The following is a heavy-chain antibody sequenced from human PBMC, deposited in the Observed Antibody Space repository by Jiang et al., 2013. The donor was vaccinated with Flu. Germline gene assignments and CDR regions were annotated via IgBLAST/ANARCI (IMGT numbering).Heavy chain of an antibody. CDR2: ISTYNGKTKT. Sequence: SGAEVKKPGASVKVSCKASGYTFTDYGISWVRQAPGEGLEWMGWISTYNGKTKTNYAQKFQGRVTMTTDTSTSTAYMEVRNLRSDDTAVYYCAVDCGEPGGCYYYYMDVWGKGTTVTVSS. V-gene: IGHV1-18*01. CDR1: GYTFTDYG. CDR3: AVDCGEPGGCYYYYMDV. D-gene: IGHD2-21*01. J-gene: IGHJ6*03.